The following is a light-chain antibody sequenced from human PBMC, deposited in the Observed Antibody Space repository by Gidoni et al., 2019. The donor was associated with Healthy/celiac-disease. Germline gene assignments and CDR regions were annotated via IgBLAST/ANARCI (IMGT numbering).Light chain of an antibody. CDR1: QSISSY. CDR3: QQSYSTPQT. J-gene: IGKJ1*01. Sequence: DIQMTQSRSSLSAPEGDRVTLTCRASQSISSYLNWYQQKPGKAPKLLIYAASSLQSGVPARFSGSGSGTEFTLTISSLQPEDFATYYCQQSYSTPQTFGQGTKVEIK. V-gene: IGKV1-39*01. CDR2: AAS.